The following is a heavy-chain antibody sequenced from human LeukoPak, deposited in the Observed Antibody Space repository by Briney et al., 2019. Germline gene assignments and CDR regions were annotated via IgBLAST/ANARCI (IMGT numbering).Heavy chain of an antibody. D-gene: IGHD3-3*01. J-gene: IGHJ4*02. CDR1: GFTLNNAW. V-gene: IGHV3-15*01. CDR3: TAERGYSFYY. Sequence: GGSLRLSCAASGFTLNNAWMSWVRQAPGKGLEWVGHIKSKAAGGTTDYTAPVRGRFTISRDDSKNTVYLQMNSLKTEDTAVYYCTAERGYSFYYWGQGTLVTVSS. CDR2: IKSKAAGGTT.